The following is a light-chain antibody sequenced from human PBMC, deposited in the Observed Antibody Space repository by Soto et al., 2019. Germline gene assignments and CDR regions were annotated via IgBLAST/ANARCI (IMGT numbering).Light chain of an antibody. CDR2: RDD. CDR3: AAWDDTVRSYV. V-gene: IGLV1-47*01. Sequence: QSVLTQPPSVSGTPGQRVTISCSGSISNIGNNYVYWFQQLPGTAPKVLSNRDDQRPSGVPDRFSGSKSGTSASLAISGLRSEDEAEYYCAAWDDTVRSYVFGTGTKLTVL. CDR1: ISNIGNNY. J-gene: IGLJ1*01.